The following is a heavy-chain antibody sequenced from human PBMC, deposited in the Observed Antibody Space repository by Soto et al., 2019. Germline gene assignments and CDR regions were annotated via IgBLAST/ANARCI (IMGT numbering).Heavy chain of an antibody. V-gene: IGHV3-48*02. J-gene: IGHJ4*02. Sequence: PGGSLRLSCAASGFTFRIFSMSWVRQAPGKGLEWISYVNAAANDIYYTDSVRGRFTISRDNAKNSLYLQMNSLRDDDTAVYYCAKAWWWDVVVPAARSYWGQGTLVTVSS. CDR2: VNAAANDI. CDR1: GFTFRIFS. D-gene: IGHD2-2*01. CDR3: AKAWWWDVVVPAARSY.